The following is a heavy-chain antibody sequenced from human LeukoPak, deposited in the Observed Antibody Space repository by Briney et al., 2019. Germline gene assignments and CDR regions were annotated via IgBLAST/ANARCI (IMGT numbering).Heavy chain of an antibody. CDR3: ARGRFFYGWGIDV. CDR1: GFTFSDFG. CDR2: IKGDETEK. Sequence: GGSLRLSCAASGFTFSDFGMNWVRQAPGKGLEWVAFIKGDETEKHYVDSLKGRFTISRGNAENSLSLQMNSLTVEDTAVYFCARGRFFYGWGIDVWGQGTTVIVSS. D-gene: IGHD2/OR15-2a*01. V-gene: IGHV3-7*01. J-gene: IGHJ6*02.